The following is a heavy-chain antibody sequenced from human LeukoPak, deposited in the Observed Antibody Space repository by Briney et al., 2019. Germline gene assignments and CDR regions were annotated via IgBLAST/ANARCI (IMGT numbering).Heavy chain of an antibody. V-gene: IGHV3-11*04. CDR2: ISSSGSTI. CDR1: GFTFSDYY. J-gene: IGHJ4*02. CDR3: ARDPFLASSSSIPTPFDY. D-gene: IGHD6-6*01. Sequence: GGSLRLSCAASGFTFSDYYMSWIRQAPGKGLEWVSYISSSGSTIYYADSVKGRFTISRDNSKNTLYLQMNSLRAEDTAVYYCARDPFLASSSSIPTPFDYWGQGTLVTVSS.